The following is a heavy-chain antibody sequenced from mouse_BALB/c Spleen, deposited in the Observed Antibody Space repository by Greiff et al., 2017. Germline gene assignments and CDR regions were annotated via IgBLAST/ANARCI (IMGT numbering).Heavy chain of an antibody. J-gene: IGHJ4*01. Sequence: VQLQQSGAELVKPGASVKLSCKASGYTFTSYYMYWVKQRPGQGLEWIGEINPSNGGTNFNEKFKSKATLTVDKSSSTAYMQLSSLTSEDSAVYYLTRGGDYRYEGARDDGGQGTSVTVSS. V-gene: IGHV1S81*02. CDR3: TRGGDYRYEGARDD. D-gene: IGHD2-14*01. CDR2: INPSNGGT. CDR1: GYTFTSYY.